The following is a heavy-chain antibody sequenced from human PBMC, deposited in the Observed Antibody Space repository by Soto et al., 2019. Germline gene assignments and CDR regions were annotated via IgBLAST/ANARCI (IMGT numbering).Heavy chain of an antibody. CDR2: ISASGTTT. J-gene: IGHJ4*02. D-gene: IGHD4-17*01. V-gene: IGHV3-23*01. CDR1: GFSSFA. Sequence: EIQLLESGGGLVQPGGSLRLSCTTSGFSSFAMGWVRQAPGKGLEWVSGISASGTTTIYADSVKGRFTLSRDNSRDSLFLQMNRLRAEDTATYYCAKMTSVTLRGYFDYWGQGTLVTVSS. CDR3: AKMTSVTLRGYFDY.